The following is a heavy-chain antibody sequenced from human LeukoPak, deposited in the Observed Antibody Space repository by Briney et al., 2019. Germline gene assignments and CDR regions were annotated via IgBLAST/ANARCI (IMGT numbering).Heavy chain of an antibody. CDR3: AKDSGGMVRGVQYYFDY. CDR2: ISGSGGST. J-gene: IGHJ4*02. CDR1: GFTVSSNY. D-gene: IGHD3-10*01. V-gene: IGHV3-23*01. Sequence: GGSLRLSCAASGFTVSSNYMTWVRQAPGKGLEWVSAISGSGGSTYYADSVKGRFTISRDNSKNTLYLQMNSLRAEDTAVYYCAKDSGGMVRGVQYYFDYWGQGTLVTVSS.